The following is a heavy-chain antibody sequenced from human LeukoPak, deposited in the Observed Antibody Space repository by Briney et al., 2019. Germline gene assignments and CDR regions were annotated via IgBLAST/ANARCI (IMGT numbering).Heavy chain of an antibody. CDR3: ARDPDSYHSGAYYSFFDY. CDR2: INSDGSSS. Sequence: GGSLRLSCAASGFTLSTYWMHWLRQAPGEGLVWVSRINSDGSSSAYADSVKGRFTISRDNAKSTLSLQMNSLRAEDTAVYYCARDPDSYHSGAYYSFFDYWGQGILVTVSS. CDR1: GFTLSTYW. D-gene: IGHD3-22*01. V-gene: IGHV3-74*01. J-gene: IGHJ4*02.